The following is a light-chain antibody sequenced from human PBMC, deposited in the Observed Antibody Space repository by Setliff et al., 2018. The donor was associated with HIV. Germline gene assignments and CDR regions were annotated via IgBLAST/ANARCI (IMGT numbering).Light chain of an antibody. J-gene: IGLJ1*01. CDR1: SSDVCGYNY. V-gene: IGLV2-8*01. CDR2: EVT. Sequence: QSALTQPPSASGSPGQSVTISCTGTSSDVCGYNYVSWYQQHPGKAPKLMIYEVTKRPSGVPDRFSGSKSGNTASLTVSGLQAEDEADYYCNSKTGDSIYVFGSGTKV. CDR3: NSKTGDSIYV.